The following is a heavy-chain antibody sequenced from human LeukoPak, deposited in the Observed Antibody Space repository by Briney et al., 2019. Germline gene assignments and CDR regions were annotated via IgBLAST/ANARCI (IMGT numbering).Heavy chain of an antibody. J-gene: IGHJ4*02. CDR1: GGSFSGYY. Sequence: SETLSLTCAVYGGSFSGYYWSWIRQPPGKGLEWIGEINHSGSTNYNPSLKSRVTISVDTSKNQFSLKLSSVTAADTAVYYCARTSPSSGYSSSWCHAGPPYYFDYWGQETLVTVSS. D-gene: IGHD6-13*01. CDR2: INHSGST. CDR3: ARTSPSSGYSSSWCHAGPPYYFDY. V-gene: IGHV4-34*01.